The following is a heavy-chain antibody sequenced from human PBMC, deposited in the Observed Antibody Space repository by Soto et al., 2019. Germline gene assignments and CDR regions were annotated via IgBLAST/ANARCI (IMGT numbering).Heavy chain of an antibody. CDR2: ISRYGDIT. V-gene: IGHV3-23*01. J-gene: IGHJ4*02. Sequence: GGSLRLSCAASGFTFNIYALTWVRQAPGKGLEWVSAISRYGDITYYADSVEGRFSISRDNSKNTLYLQMNSVRAEDTAVYYCAKDRYLDHDSRGYLFVNWGQGALVTVSS. CDR1: GFTFNIYA. D-gene: IGHD3-22*01. CDR3: AKDRYLDHDSRGYLFVN.